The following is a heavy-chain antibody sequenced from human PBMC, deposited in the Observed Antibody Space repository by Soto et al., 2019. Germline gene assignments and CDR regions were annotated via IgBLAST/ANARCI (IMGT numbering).Heavy chain of an antibody. CDR2: IWYDGSNK. CDR1: GFTFSSYS. Sequence: QVQLVESGGGVVQPGRSLRLSCAAAGFTFSSYSMHWVRQAPGKGLEWVAVIWYDGSNKYYAESVKGRFTISRDNSKNTLYLQMNSLRAEDTAVYDCARDGYRSGGICYSVPVLDYGGQGTLVTVPS. D-gene: IGHD2-15*01. V-gene: IGHV3-33*01. J-gene: IGHJ4*02. CDR3: ARDGYRSGGICYSVPVLDY.